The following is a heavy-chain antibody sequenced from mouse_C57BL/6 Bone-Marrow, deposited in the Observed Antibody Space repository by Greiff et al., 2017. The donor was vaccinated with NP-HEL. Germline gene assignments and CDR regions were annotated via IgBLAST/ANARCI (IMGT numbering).Heavy chain of an antibody. CDR2: ISYDGSN. Sequence: EVKLVESGPGLVKPSQSLSLTCSVTGYSITSGYYWNWIRQFPGNKLEWMGYISYDGSNNYNPSLKNRISITRDTSKNQFFLKLNSVTTEDTATYYCARAYDGPLEWFAYWGQGTLVTVSA. CDR3: ARAYDGPLEWFAY. V-gene: IGHV3-6*01. CDR1: GYSITSGYY. D-gene: IGHD2-3*01. J-gene: IGHJ3*01.